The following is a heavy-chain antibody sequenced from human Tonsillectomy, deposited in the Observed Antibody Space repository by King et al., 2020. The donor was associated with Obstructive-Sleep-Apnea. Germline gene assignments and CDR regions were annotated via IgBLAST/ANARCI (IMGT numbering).Heavy chain of an antibody. CDR2: IRSKAYGGTT. Sequence: VQLVESGGGLVQPGRSLRLSCTASGCTFGDYAMSWFRQAPGKGLEWVGFIRSKAYGGTTEYAASVKGRFTISRDDSKSIAYLQMNSLKTEDTAVYYCTRAYDFWSGVDAFDIWGQGTMVTVSS. CDR1: GCTFGDYA. CDR3: TRAYDFWSGVDAFDI. D-gene: IGHD3-3*01. V-gene: IGHV3-49*03. J-gene: IGHJ3*02.